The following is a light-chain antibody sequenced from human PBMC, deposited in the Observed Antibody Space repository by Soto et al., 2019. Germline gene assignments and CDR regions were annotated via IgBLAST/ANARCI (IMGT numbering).Light chain of an antibody. J-gene: IGKJ1*01. CDR2: GAS. CDR1: ESVRDNY. Sequence: ELVLTPSPGTLSVSPVERATLSCRASESVRDNYLAWYQQRSGQAPRLVIYGASSRASAVPDRFSGSGSGADFTLTISRLEPEDFAVDDCQQYDRSPRTFGQGTKVDIK. V-gene: IGKV3-20*01. CDR3: QQYDRSPRT.